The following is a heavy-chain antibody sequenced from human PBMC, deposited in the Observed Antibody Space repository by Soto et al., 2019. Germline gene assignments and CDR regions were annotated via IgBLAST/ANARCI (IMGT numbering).Heavy chain of an antibody. J-gene: IGHJ5*02. CDR3: ARTHSSSWYYNWFDP. D-gene: IGHD6-13*01. CDR1: GYSFTIYC. CDR2: IYPGDSDT. V-gene: IGHV5-51*01. Sequence: GESLKISGKGSGYSFTIYCIGWVLQMPWKGLEWMGIIYPGDSDTRYSPSFQGQVTISADKSISTAYLQWSSLKASDTAMYYCARTHSSSWYYNWFDPWGQGTLVTVSS.